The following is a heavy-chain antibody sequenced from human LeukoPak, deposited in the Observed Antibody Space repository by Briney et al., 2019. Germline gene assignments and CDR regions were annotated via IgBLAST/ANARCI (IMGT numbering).Heavy chain of an antibody. D-gene: IGHD1-1*01. CDR1: GGSISSSSYY. J-gene: IGHJ3*02. V-gene: IGHV4-39*07. CDR2: IYYSGST. Sequence: SSETLSLTCTVSGGSISSSSYYWGWIRQPPGKGLEWIGSIYYSGSTYYNPSLKSRVTISVDTSKNQFSLKLSSVTAADTAVYYCARDSGWGTMNAFDIWGQGTMVTVSS. CDR3: ARDSGWGTMNAFDI.